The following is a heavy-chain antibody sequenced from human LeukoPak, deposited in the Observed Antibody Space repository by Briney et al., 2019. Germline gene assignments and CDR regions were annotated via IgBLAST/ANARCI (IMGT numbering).Heavy chain of an antibody. CDR1: GFTVSSNY. Sequence: PGGSLRLSCAASGFTVSSNYMSWVRQAPGKGLEWVSVTYSGGSTYYADSVKGRFTISRDNSKNTLYLQMNSLRAEDTAVYYCARVDSSFFDYWGQGTLVTVSS. J-gene: IGHJ4*02. CDR2: TYSGGST. CDR3: ARVDSSFFDY. V-gene: IGHV3-53*01. D-gene: IGHD6-6*01.